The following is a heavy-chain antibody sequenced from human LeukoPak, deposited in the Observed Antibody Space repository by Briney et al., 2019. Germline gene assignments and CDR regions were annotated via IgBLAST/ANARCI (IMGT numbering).Heavy chain of an antibody. CDR1: GGSIGTSSYY. Sequence: SETLSLTCTVSGGSIGTSSYYWGWIRQPPGKGLEWIGSIYYSGSTYYNPSLKSRVTVSGDTSKNQFSLKLSSVTAADTAVYYCAGHGYYYDSSGYRYWGQGTLVTVSS. D-gene: IGHD3-22*01. CDR2: IYYSGST. V-gene: IGHV4-39*07. J-gene: IGHJ4*02. CDR3: AGHGYYYDSSGYRY.